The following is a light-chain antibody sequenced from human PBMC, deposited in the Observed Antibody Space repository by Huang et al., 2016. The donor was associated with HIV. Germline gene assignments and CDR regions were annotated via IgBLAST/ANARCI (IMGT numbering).Light chain of an antibody. CDR2: KGS. CDR3: MQGTHWPPT. CDR1: QSLLYGDGKTY. J-gene: IGKJ1*01. V-gene: IGKV2-30*01. Sequence: DVVMTQSPLSLPVTLGQPATISCRSSQSLLYGDGKTYFKWFQQRPGQSPRRLIYKGSNRESGIPDRFSGSGSGTDFTLKISRVEAEDVGVYYCMQGTHWPPTFGQGTKVEIK.